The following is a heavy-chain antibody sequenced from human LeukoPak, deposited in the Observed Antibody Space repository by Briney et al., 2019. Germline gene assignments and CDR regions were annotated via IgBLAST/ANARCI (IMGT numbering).Heavy chain of an antibody. CDR3: ARMVVAAWRYYYMDV. J-gene: IGHJ6*03. CDR2: INHSGST. Sequence: SETLSLTCAVYGGSFSGYYWSWIRQPPGKGLEWIGEINHSGSTNYNPSLKSRVTISVDTSKNQFSLKLSSVTAADTAVYYCARMVVAAWRYYYMDVWGKGTTVTVSS. V-gene: IGHV4-34*01. D-gene: IGHD2-15*01. CDR1: GGSFSGYY.